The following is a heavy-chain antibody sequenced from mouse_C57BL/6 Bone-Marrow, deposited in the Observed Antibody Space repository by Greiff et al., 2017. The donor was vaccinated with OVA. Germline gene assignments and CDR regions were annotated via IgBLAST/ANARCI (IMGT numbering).Heavy chain of an antibody. CDR3: ARVYYYGSSSYYFDY. J-gene: IGHJ2*01. D-gene: IGHD1-1*01. V-gene: IGHV5-17*01. Sequence: EVKLLESGGGLVKPGGSLKLSCAASGFTFSDYGMHWVRQAPEKGLEWVAYISSGSSTIYYADTVKGRFTISRDNAKNTLFLQMTSLRSEDTAMYYCARVYYYGSSSYYFDYWGQGTTLTVSS. CDR1: GFTFSDYG. CDR2: ISSGSSTI.